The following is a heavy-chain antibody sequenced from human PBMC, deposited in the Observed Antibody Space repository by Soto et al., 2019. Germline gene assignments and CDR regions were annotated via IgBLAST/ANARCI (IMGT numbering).Heavy chain of an antibody. CDR1: GFTFSSYA. Sequence: VQLLESGGGLVQPGGSLRLSCAASGFTFSSYAMTWVRQAPGKGLEWVSTISGSGGSTHYADSVKGRFTISRDNSKNTLYVQMNSLRAEDTAVYYCAKDGGYSGYDFDYWGQGTLVTVSS. CDR3: AKDGGYSGYDFDY. J-gene: IGHJ4*02. D-gene: IGHD5-12*01. CDR2: ISGSGGST. V-gene: IGHV3-23*01.